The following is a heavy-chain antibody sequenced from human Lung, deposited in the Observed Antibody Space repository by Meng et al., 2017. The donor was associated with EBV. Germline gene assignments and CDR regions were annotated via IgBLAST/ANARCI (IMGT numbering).Heavy chain of an antibody. J-gene: IGHJ5*02. CDR2: IYGNDEK. CDR1: GFSLSTSGVG. V-gene: IGHV2-5*01. D-gene: IGHD6-6*01. Sequence: QITLKESGPTLVKPTQTLTLTCTFSGFSLSTSGVGGGWIRQPPGKALECLAIIYGNDEKRYSPSLESRLTVTKDTSKNRVVLTMTNMVPVDTATYYCARAAARPSDWFDPWGQGTLVTVSS. CDR3: ARAAARPSDWFDP.